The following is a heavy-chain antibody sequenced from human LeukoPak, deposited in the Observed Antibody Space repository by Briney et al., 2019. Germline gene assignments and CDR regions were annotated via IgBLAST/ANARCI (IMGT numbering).Heavy chain of an antibody. V-gene: IGHV4-30-4*08. D-gene: IGHD3-3*01. Sequence: SETLSLTCTVSGGSISSSSYYWGWIRQPPGKGLEWIGYIYYSGSTYYNPSLKSRVTISVDTSKNQFSLKLSSVTAADTAVYYCARGFGRQYYDFWSGSIGGNNWFDPWGQGTLVTVSS. CDR2: IYYSGST. CDR1: GGSISSSSYY. J-gene: IGHJ5*02. CDR3: ARGFGRQYYDFWSGSIGGNNWFDP.